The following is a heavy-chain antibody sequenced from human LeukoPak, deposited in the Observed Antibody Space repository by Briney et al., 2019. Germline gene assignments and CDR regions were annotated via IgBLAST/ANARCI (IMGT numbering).Heavy chain of an antibody. V-gene: IGHV3-73*01. CDR2: IGNKVSNYAT. D-gene: IGHD3-3*01. CDR3: AGNYDSWTGLNY. J-gene: IGHJ4*02. Sequence: GGSLKLSCAASGYTFSGSAMHWVRQASGKGLEWVGHIGNKVSNYATEYAASLRGRFTISRDDSKDTAYLQVNSLKTEDTAVYYCAGNYDSWTGLNYWGQGTLVTVSS. CDR1: GYTFSGSA.